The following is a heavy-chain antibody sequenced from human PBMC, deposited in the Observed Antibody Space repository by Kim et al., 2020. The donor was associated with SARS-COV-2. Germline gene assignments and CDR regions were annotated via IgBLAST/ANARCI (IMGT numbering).Heavy chain of an antibody. CDR2: ISPYAGAT. Sequence: ASVKVSCKASENPNNMYDITWVRQAPGQGLEWLGWISPYAGATLYAQWLQGRISMTAETSTNTAYMELRSLTADDTAVYYCATAYFKRPTGAWGQGTLVTVSS. CDR1: ENPNNMYD. CDR3: ATAYFKRPTGA. D-gene: IGHD7-27*01. J-gene: IGHJ5*02. V-gene: IGHV1-18*01.